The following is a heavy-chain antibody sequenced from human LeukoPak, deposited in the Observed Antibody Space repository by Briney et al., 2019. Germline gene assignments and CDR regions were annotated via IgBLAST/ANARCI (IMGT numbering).Heavy chain of an antibody. D-gene: IGHD4-17*01. V-gene: IGHV1-69*06. CDR1: GGTFSSYA. Sequence: GASVKVSCKASGGTFSSYAISWVRQAPGQGLEWMGGIIPIFGTANYAQKFQGRVTITADKSTSTAYMELSSLRSEDTAVYYCAREDRYGVYRVGYYHYYMDVWGKGTTVTVSS. CDR3: AREDRYGVYRVGYYHYYMDV. CDR2: IIPIFGTA. J-gene: IGHJ6*03.